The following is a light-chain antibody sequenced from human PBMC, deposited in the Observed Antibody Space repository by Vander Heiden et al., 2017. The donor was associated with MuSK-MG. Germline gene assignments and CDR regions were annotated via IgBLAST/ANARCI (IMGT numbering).Light chain of an antibody. CDR2: GKS. J-gene: IGLJ2*01. CDR3: SSRDINTNHVI. CDR1: SLRTYY. V-gene: IGLV3-19*01. Sequence: SSELTQDPTVSVALGQTVRITCQGDSLRTYYPSWYQQKPGQAPVLVIFGKSNRPSGIPDRFSGSSSGNTVSLTITGAQAEDEAAYYCSSRDINTNHVIFGGGTKLTVL.